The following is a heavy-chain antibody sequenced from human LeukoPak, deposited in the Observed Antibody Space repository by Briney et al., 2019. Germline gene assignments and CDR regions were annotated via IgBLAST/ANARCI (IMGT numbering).Heavy chain of an antibody. CDR3: ARARYSSRELDY. D-gene: IGHD6-13*01. V-gene: IGHV4-30-4*08. Sequence: SQTLSLTCTVSGGSISSGDYYWSWIRQPPGKGLEWIGYIYYSGSTYYNPSLKSRVTISVDTSKNQFSLKLSSVTAADTAVYYCARARYSSRELDYWGQGTLVTVSS. CDR2: IYYSGST. CDR1: GGSISSGDYY. J-gene: IGHJ4*02.